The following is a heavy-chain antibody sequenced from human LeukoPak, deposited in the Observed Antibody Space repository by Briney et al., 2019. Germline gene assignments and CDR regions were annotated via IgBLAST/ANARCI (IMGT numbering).Heavy chain of an antibody. D-gene: IGHD3-10*01. CDR2: ISGSGGNT. V-gene: IGHV3-23*01. CDR3: AKDPSDLGASGSYNYFDY. J-gene: IGHJ4*02. CDR1: GFTFSSYA. Sequence: GGSLRLSCAASGFTFSSYAMSWVRQSPGKGLEWVSAISGSGGNTYSADSVKGRCTVSRDNSKKTLFLQMNSLRAEDTAVYYCAKDPSDLGASGSYNYFDYWGQGTLVTVSS.